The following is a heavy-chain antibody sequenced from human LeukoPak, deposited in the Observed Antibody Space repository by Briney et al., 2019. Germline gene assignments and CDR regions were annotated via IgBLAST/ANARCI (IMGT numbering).Heavy chain of an antibody. CDR2: IKQDGSEK. CDR3: ARAANDFWSGYSPYYYYYMDV. CDR1: GFTFSNYW. Sequence: GGSLRLSCAASGFTFSNYWMSWVRQAPGKGLEWVANIKQDGSEKYHVDSVKGRLTISRDNAKNSLYLQMNSLRVEDTAVYYCARAANDFWSGYSPYYYYYMDVWGKGTTVTVSS. D-gene: IGHD3-3*01. V-gene: IGHV3-7*01. J-gene: IGHJ6*03.